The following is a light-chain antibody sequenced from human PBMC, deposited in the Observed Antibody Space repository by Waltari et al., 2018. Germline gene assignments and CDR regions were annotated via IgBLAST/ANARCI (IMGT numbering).Light chain of an antibody. CDR1: QGIRID. V-gene: IGKV1-17*01. CDR3: LQHNSYPWT. J-gene: IGKJ1*01. Sequence: DIQMTHPPSSLPASVGHRVTITCRESQGIRIDLGWYQRKPGKAPKRLIYDASKLQSGVPSRFSGSGSGTEFTLTISSLQPEDCATYYCLQHNSYPWTFGQGTKVDIK. CDR2: DAS.